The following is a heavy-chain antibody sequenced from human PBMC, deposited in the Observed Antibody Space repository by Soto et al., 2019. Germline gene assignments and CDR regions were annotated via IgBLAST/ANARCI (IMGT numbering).Heavy chain of an antibody. J-gene: IGHJ4*02. Sequence: QITLKESGPTLVNPTQTLTLTCSLSGFSLTTDGEGVGWVRQTPGEALEWLALIYWVDDERYGPSLKTTLTLTKATSTKQVVLIMTNMAPMDPATYYCAPSRNLMTEDAQVGYFDSWGEGTLVTVSS. CDR1: GFSLTTDGEG. D-gene: IGHD1-26*01. CDR3: APSRNLMTEDAQVGYFDS. V-gene: IGHV2-5*05. CDR2: IYWVDDE.